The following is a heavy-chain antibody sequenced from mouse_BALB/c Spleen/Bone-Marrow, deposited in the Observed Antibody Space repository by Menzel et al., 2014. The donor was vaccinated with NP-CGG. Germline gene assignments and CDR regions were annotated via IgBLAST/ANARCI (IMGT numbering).Heavy chain of an antibody. D-gene: IGHD1-1*01. Sequence: EVQGVEPGGGLVQPGGSRKLSCAASGFTFSSFGMHWVRQAPEKGLEWVAYISSGSSTIYYADTVKGRFTISRDNPKNTLFLQMTSLRSEDTAMYYCARSYYGSSYYFDYWGQGTTLTVSS. J-gene: IGHJ2*01. CDR3: ARSYYGSSYYFDY. CDR1: GFTFSSFG. CDR2: ISSGSSTI. V-gene: IGHV5-17*02.